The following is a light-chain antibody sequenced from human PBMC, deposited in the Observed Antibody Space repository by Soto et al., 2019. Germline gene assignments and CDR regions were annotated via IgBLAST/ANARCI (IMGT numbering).Light chain of an antibody. Sequence: EVVVTQSPDTLSLSPGETATLSCRASQSVSSSVAWYQHKPGQSPRLVVYAASNLQSGVPSRFSGSGSGTDFTLTISSLQPEDFATYFCQQGYSFAFTFGPGTKVDI. CDR3: QQGYSFAFT. CDR2: AAS. J-gene: IGKJ3*01. CDR1: QSVSSS. V-gene: IGKV3-11*01.